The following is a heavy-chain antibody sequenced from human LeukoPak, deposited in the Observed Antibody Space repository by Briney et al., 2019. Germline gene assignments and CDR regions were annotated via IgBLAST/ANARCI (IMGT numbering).Heavy chain of an antibody. Sequence: ASVKVSCKASGYTFTSYGISWVRQAPGQGLEWMGWISAYNGNTNYAQKLQGRVTMTTDTSTSTAYMELRSLRSGDTAVYYCARDLQDYYDSSGYSNWFDPWGQGTLVTVSS. CDR1: GYTFTSYG. CDR3: ARDLQDYYDSSGYSNWFDP. CDR2: ISAYNGNT. J-gene: IGHJ5*02. V-gene: IGHV1-18*01. D-gene: IGHD3-22*01.